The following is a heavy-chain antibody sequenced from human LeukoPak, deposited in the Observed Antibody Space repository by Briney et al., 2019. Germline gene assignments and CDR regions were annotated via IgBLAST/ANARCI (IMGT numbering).Heavy chain of an antibody. V-gene: IGHV3-66*02. CDR2: IYSDGVT. CDR1: GFIVNSYA. Sequence: GGSLRLSCAASGFIVNSYAMSWVRQAPGKGLAWVSLIYSDGVTQYADSVKGRFTISRDNSKNTLYLQMNSLRDEDTAVYFCASDRAEGKTWVEFDPWGQRTLVTVSS. J-gene: IGHJ5*02. CDR3: ASDRAEGKTWVEFDP.